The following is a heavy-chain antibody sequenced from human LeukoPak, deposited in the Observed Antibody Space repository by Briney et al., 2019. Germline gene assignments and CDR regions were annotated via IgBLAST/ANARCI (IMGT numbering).Heavy chain of an antibody. D-gene: IGHD6-13*01. V-gene: IGHV3-30-3*01. CDR1: GFSFNKYA. CDR2: ISHDGSIK. Sequence: GGSLRLSFAASGFSFNKYAMHWVRQAPGKGLEWVAFISHDGSIKYYADSVKGRFTISRDNSKNTLYLQMNSLRAEDTAVYYCAREAAAGFDAFDIWGQGTMVTVSS. J-gene: IGHJ3*02. CDR3: AREAAAGFDAFDI.